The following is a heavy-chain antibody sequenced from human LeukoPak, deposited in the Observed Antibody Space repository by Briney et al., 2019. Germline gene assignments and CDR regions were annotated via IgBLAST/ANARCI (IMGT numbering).Heavy chain of an antibody. CDR3: ARDIRFTGGY. V-gene: IGHV3-21*01. Sequence: GGSLRLSCAASGFTFSSYSMNWVRQAPGKGLEWVSSISSSSSYIYYADPVKGRFTISRDNAKNSLYLQMNSLRAEDTAVYYCARDIRFTGGYWGQGTLVTVSS. D-gene: IGHD2-21*01. J-gene: IGHJ4*02. CDR2: ISSSSSYI. CDR1: GFTFSSYS.